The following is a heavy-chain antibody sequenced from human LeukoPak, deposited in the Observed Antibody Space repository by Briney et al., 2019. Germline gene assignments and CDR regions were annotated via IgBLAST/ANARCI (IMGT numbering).Heavy chain of an antibody. J-gene: IGHJ4*02. CDR1: GFTFSSYQ. V-gene: IGHV3-48*03. D-gene: IGHD5-18*01. Sequence: GGSLRLSCAASGFTFSSYQMNWVRQAPGKGLQWVSYISSSGSTIYYADSVKGRFTISRDNAKNSLYLQMSSLRAEETAVYYCTRITTAMDVDYWGQGTLVTVSS. CDR3: TRITTAMDVDY. CDR2: ISSSGSTI.